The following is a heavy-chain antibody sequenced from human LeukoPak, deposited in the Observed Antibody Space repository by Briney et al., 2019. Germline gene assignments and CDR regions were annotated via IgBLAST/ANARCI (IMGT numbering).Heavy chain of an antibody. CDR2: INPNSGGT. J-gene: IGHJ4*02. D-gene: IGHD5-12*01. V-gene: IGHV1-2*04. Sequence: ASVKVSCKASGYTFTGYYMHWVRQAPGQGLEWMGWINPNSGGTNYAQKFQGWVTMTRDTSISTAYMELSRLRSDDTAVYYCARRAVGYSGYDFDYWGQGTLVTVSS. CDR1: GYTFTGYY. CDR3: ARRAVGYSGYDFDY.